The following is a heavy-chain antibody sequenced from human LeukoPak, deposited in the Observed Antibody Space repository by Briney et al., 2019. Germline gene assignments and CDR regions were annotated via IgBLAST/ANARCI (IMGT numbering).Heavy chain of an antibody. V-gene: IGHV3-48*03. CDR3: ARGDYYDSSGYYYVF. CDR2: MSSSGSTI. Sequence: GGSLRLSCAASGFTFSSYEMNWVRQAPGKGLEWVSYMSSSGSTIYYADSVKGRFTISRDNAKNSLYLQMDSLRAEDTAVYYCARGDYYDSSGYYYVFWGQGTLVTVST. CDR1: GFTFSSYE. J-gene: IGHJ4*02. D-gene: IGHD3-22*01.